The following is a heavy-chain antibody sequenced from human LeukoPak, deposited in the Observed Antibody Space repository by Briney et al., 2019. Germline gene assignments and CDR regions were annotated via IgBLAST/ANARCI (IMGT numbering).Heavy chain of an antibody. Sequence: GGSLRLSCDASGFSFSGYWMSWVRQAPGKGLEWVAKIKEDGSERYYMDSVKGRFTISRDNDKSSLYLQMNSLRAEDTAVYYCARDPFITMARGVIQYSYGMDVWGQGTTVTVSS. CDR1: GFSFSGYW. CDR2: IKEDGSER. V-gene: IGHV3-7*01. J-gene: IGHJ6*02. CDR3: ARDPFITMARGVIQYSYGMDV. D-gene: IGHD3-10*01.